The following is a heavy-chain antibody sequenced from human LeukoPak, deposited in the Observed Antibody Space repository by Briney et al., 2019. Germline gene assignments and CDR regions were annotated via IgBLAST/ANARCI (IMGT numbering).Heavy chain of an antibody. CDR2: INHSGST. CDR3: ARGTHTVYDFWSGYYPHPRGMDV. J-gene: IGHJ6*02. V-gene: IGHV4-34*01. Sequence: SETLSLTCAVYGGSFSGYYWSWIRQPPGKGLEWIGEINHSGSTNYNPSLKSRVTISVDTSKNQFSLKLSSVTAADTAVYYCARGTHTVYDFWSGYYPHPRGMDVWGQGTTVTVSS. D-gene: IGHD3-3*01. CDR1: GGSFSGYY.